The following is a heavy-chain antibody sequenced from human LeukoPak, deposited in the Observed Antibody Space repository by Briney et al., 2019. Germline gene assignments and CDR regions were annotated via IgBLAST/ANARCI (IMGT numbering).Heavy chain of an antibody. CDR1: GGSFSGYY. D-gene: IGHD3-22*01. Sequence: SETLSLTCAVYGGSFSGYYWSWIRQPPGKGLEWIGEINHSGSTNYNPSLKSRVTISVDTSKNQFSLKLSSVTAADTAVYYCASFSSGYGYWGQGTLVTVSS. V-gene: IGHV4-34*01. CDR3: ASFSSGYGY. J-gene: IGHJ4*02. CDR2: INHSGST.